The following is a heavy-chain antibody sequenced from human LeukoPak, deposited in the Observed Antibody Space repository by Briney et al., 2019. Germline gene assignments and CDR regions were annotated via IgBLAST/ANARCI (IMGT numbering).Heavy chain of an antibody. CDR3: AKDPRIVGADDAFDI. D-gene: IGHD1-26*01. V-gene: IGHV3-30-3*01. CDR1: GFTFSSYA. CDR2: ISYDGSNK. Sequence: GGSLRLSCAASGFTFSSYAVHWVRQTPGKGLEWVAVISYDGSNKYYADSVKGRFTISRDNSKNTLYLQMNSLRAEDTAVYYCAKDPRIVGADDAFDIWGQGTMVTVSS. J-gene: IGHJ3*02.